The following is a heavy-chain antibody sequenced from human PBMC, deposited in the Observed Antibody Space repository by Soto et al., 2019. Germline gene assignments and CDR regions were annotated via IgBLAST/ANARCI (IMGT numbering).Heavy chain of an antibody. CDR1: GGSFSGYY. Sequence: SETLSLTCAVYGGSFSGYYWSWIRQPPGKGLEWIGEINHSGSTNYNPSLKSRVTISVDTSKNQFSLKLSSVTAADTAVYYCARVDGWSGYYYGMDVWGHGTTVTVSS. CDR3: ARVDGWSGYYYGMDV. D-gene: IGHD6-19*01. V-gene: IGHV4-34*01. J-gene: IGHJ6*02. CDR2: INHSGST.